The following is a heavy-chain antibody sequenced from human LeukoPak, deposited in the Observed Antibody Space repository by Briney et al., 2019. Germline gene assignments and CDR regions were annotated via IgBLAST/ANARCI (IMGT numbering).Heavy chain of an antibody. CDR2: ISAYNGNT. D-gene: IGHD6-13*01. V-gene: IGHV1-18*01. J-gene: IGHJ4*02. CDR3: ARDQVARIAAAGTTDY. CDR1: GYTFTSYG. Sequence: ASVKVSCKASGYTFTSYGISWVRQAPGQGLEWMGWISAYNGNTNYAQKLQGRVTMTTDTSTSTAYMELRSLRSDDTAVYYSARDQVARIAAAGTTDYWGQGTLVTVS.